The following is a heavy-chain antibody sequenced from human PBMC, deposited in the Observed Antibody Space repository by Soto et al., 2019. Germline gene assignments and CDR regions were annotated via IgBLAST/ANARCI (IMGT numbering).Heavy chain of an antibody. V-gene: IGHV4-4*02. D-gene: IGHD1-7*01. CDR1: GVSISSSNW. J-gene: IGHJ4*02. CDR2: IYHRGTT. CDR3: VRNYGQVDF. Sequence: KPSETLSLTCAVSGVSISSSNWRSWVRQPPGKGLEWIGEIYHRGTTNYNPSLKSRVTISVDKSNNQFSLGLTSVTAADTAVYYCVRNYGQVDFWGRGTLVTVSS.